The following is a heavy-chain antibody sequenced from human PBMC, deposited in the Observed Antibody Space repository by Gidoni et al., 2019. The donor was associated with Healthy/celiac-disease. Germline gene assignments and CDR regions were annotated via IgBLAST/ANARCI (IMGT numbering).Heavy chain of an antibody. CDR1: GGSISSYY. D-gene: IGHD5-12*01. CDR3: ARGHPFSYDSTWFDP. Sequence: QVQLQESGPGLVKPSETLSLTCTVSGGSISSYYWSWIRQPPGKGLEWIGYIYYSGSTNYNPSLKSRVTISVDTSKNQFSLKLSSVTAADTAVYYCARGHPFSYDSTWFDPWGQGTLVTVSS. CDR2: IYYSGST. V-gene: IGHV4-59*01. J-gene: IGHJ5*02.